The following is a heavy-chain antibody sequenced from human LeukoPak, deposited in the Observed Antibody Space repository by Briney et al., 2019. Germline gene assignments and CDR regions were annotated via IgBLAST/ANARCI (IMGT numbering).Heavy chain of an antibody. CDR1: GFTFSNYG. D-gene: IGHD4-23*01. CDR3: AKRVDYGGNYYFDY. CDR2: ISGSGTTT. V-gene: IGHV3-23*01. J-gene: IGHJ4*02. Sequence: GGSLRLSCTASGFTFSNYGMNWVRQAPGKGLEWVSGISGSGTTTSYADSVKGRFTISRDNSKNTLYLQMNSLRVEDTALYYCAKRVDYGGNYYFDYWGQGTLVTVSS.